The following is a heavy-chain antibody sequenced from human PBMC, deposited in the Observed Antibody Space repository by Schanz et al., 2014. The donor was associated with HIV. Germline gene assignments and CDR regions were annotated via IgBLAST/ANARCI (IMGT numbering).Heavy chain of an antibody. D-gene: IGHD6-6*01. V-gene: IGHV3-33*01. CDR1: GFTFNSYG. Sequence: QVQLVESGGGVVQPGRSLTLSCVASGFTFNSYGMHWVRQVPGKGMEWVAVIWFDGSNRYYSDSMKGRFTISRDDSKNTLYIQMTSLRDDDTAVYYCARGLYGSSNYGMDVWGQGTPVTVSS. J-gene: IGHJ6*02. CDR3: ARGLYGSSNYGMDV. CDR2: IWFDGSNR.